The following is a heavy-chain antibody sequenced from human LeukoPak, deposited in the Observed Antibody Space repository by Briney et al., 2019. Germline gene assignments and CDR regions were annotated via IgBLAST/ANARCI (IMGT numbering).Heavy chain of an antibody. Sequence: GGSLRLSCLTSGFTLSTNAMSWVRQAPGKGLEWISGISGSGASTYYADSVKGRFTISRDNSKNTLYLQMNSLRAEDTAVYYCARDGAKFYDFWSGYPYNWYFDLWGRGTLVTVSS. J-gene: IGHJ2*01. CDR3: ARDGAKFYDFWSGYPYNWYFDL. CDR1: GFTLSTNA. V-gene: IGHV3-23*01. CDR2: ISGSGAST. D-gene: IGHD3-3*01.